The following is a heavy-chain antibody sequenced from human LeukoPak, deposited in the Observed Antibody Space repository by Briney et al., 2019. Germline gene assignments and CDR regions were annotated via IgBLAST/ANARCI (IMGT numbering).Heavy chain of an antibody. CDR3: ARENYYDSSGRSLDY. D-gene: IGHD3-22*01. CDR1: GFTFSSYW. J-gene: IGHJ4*02. V-gene: IGHV3-74*01. CDR2: INSDGSST. Sequence: GGSLRLSCAASGFTFSSYWMHWVRQAPGKGLVWVSRINSDGSSTSYADFVKGRFTISRDNAKNTLYLQMNSLRAEDTAVYYCARENYYDSSGRSLDYWGQGTLVTVSS.